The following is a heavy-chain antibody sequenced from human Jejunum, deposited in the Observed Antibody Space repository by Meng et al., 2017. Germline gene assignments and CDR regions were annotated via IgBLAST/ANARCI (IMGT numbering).Heavy chain of an antibody. J-gene: IGHJ4*02. CDR1: GCSVSCRSIY. CDR2: VFESGST. D-gene: IGHD4-17*01. V-gene: IGHV4-61*01. Sequence: HVHLPAPGQGLGAPAEIQYPTCAVSGCSVSCRSIYRAWNRQPPGKGLEWIGYVFESGSTKYNPSLSSRVTISADTSKNQFSLELSSVTAADTAVYYCATDVYGDGLAYLDYWGQGSLVTVSS. CDR3: ATDVYGDGLAYLDY.